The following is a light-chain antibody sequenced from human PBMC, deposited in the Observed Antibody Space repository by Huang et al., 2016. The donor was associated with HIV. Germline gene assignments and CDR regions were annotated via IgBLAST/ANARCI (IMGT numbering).Light chain of an antibody. J-gene: IGKJ4*01. CDR3: QQRSNWQLT. Sequence: EIVLTPYPATLVLCPGERATLYCRASQGVYRFVAWYQQKVGQAPRLFIYDALNRATGIPARFSGSGSGTDFTLTISILEPEDFAIYYCQQRSNWQLTFGGGTKVEIK. CDR1: QGVYRF. CDR2: DAL. V-gene: IGKV3-11*01.